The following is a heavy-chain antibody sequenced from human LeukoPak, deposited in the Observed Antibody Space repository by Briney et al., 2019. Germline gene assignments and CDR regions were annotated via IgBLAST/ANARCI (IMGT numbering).Heavy chain of an antibody. CDR1: GFTFSSYS. Sequence: GGSLRLSCAASGFTFSSYSMNWVRQAPGKGLEWVSSISSSSNYIYYADSVKGRFTISRDNAKNSLYLQMNSLRAEDTAVYYCARGQSGFDLWGRGTLVTVSS. D-gene: IGHD1-26*01. CDR3: ARGQSGFDL. J-gene: IGHJ2*01. V-gene: IGHV3-21*01. CDR2: ISSSSNYI.